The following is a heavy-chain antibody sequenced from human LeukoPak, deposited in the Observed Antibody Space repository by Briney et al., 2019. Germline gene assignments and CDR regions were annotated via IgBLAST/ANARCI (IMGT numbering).Heavy chain of an antibody. CDR3: ARSQCPDSTSCYYFFYFDF. V-gene: IGHV1-18*01. D-gene: IGHD2-2*01. CDR1: GYTFSAHG. J-gene: IGHJ4*02. Sequence: ASVTVSCKASGYTFSAHGITWVRQAPGQGLEWMAWTSGTGYNTDYTQRFQGRVSVTTDTSTSTAFLEVRSLGSEDTAIYYCARSQCPDSTSCYYFFYFDFWGQGTPVTVSS. CDR2: TSGTGYNT.